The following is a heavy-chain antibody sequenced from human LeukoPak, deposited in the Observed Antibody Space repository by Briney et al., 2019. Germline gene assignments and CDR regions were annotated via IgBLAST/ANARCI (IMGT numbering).Heavy chain of an antibody. J-gene: IGHJ4*02. D-gene: IGHD2-15*01. Sequence: ASVKVSCKASGYTFTGYYLFWVRQAPGQGLEWMGWINPNAGDTRYGQKFQGRVTLTRDTSIRTTYMELSSLRSDDTAVYYCARDERFCNGDNHYPDLGYWGQGTLVTVSS. V-gene: IGHV1-2*02. CDR3: ARDERFCNGDNHYPDLGY. CDR2: INPNAGDT. CDR1: GYTFTGYY.